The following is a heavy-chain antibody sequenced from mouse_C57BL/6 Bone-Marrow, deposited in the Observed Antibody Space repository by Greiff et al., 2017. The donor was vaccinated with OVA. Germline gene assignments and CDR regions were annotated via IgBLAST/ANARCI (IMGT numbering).Heavy chain of an antibody. D-gene: IGHD2-4*01. V-gene: IGHV5-17*01. J-gene: IGHJ2*01. CDR1: GFTFSDYG. CDR3: ARSDYDYFDY. CDR2: ISSGSSTI. Sequence: EVQVVESGGGLVKPGGSLKLSCAASGFTFSDYGMHWVRQAPEKGLEWVAYISSGSSTIYYADTVKGRFTISRDNAKNTLFLQMTILRSEDTAMYYCARSDYDYFDYWGQGTTLTVSS.